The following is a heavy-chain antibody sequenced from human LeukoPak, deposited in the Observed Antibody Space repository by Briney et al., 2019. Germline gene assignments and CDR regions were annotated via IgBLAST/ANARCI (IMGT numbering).Heavy chain of an antibody. CDR3: AKSPVVVITSTFYDY. CDR2: ISGGGGST. V-gene: IGHV3-23*01. Sequence: GGSLRLSCSASGFTFSSYAMSWVRQAPGKGLEWVSAISGGGGSTYYADSVKGRFTISRDNSKNTLYLQMNSLRAEDTAVYYCAKSPVVVITSTFYDYWGQGTLVTVSS. J-gene: IGHJ4*02. D-gene: IGHD3-22*01. CDR1: GFTFSSYA.